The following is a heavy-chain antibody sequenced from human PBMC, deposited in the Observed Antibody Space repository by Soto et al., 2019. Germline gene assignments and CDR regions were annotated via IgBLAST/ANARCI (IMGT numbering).Heavy chain of an antibody. CDR2: IIPILGIA. CDR1: EGTFSSYT. D-gene: IGHD4-17*01. CDR3: ARGATSYGAQGRSYYYYYMDV. J-gene: IGHJ6*03. V-gene: IGHV1-69*02. Sequence: SVKVSCKASEGTFSSYTISWVRQAPGQALEWMGRIIPILGIANYAQKFQGRATITADKSTSTSYMELSSLRSEDTAVYYCARGATSYGAQGRSYYYYYMDVWGKGTTVTVSS.